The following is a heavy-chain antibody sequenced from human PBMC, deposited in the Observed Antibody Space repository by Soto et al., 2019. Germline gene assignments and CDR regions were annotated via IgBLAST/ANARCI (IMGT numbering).Heavy chain of an antibody. CDR3: ARFPGSSSWYKEFDY. D-gene: IGHD6-13*01. CDR2: ISAYNGNT. CDR1: GYTFTSYG. J-gene: IGHJ4*02. Sequence: QVQLVQSGAEVKKPGASVKVSCKASGYTFTSYGISWVRQAPGQGREWMGWISAYNGNTNYAQKLQGRVTITTDKSTSTAYMELRSLRSDDTAVYYCARFPGSSSWYKEFDYWGQGTLVTVSS. V-gene: IGHV1-18*01.